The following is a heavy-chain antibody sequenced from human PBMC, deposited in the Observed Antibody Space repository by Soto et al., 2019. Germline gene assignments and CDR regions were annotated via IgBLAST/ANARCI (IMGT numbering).Heavy chain of an antibody. D-gene: IGHD6-19*01. Sequence: EVQVLESGGGLVQPGGSLRLSCAASGFTFSTYAMSWVRQAPGKGPEWVSSITGSGSGSGINTYYADSVKGRFTISRDNSKNTLSLQMHSLRVDDTAVYYCAKSRAVADAFDFWGQGTMVTVSS. J-gene: IGHJ3*01. CDR3: AKSRAVADAFDF. V-gene: IGHV3-23*01. CDR2: ITGSGSGSGINT. CDR1: GFTFSTYA.